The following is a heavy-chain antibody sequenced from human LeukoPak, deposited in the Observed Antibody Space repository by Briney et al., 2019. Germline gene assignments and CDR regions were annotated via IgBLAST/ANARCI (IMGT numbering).Heavy chain of an antibody. Sequence: GGSLRLSCAASGFTASSNYMSWVRQAPGKGLERVAITSYDGRIKYYADSVKGRFTISRDNSKSTLYLQVNSLRAEDTAVYYCARDGYSSSWFDSYYGMDVWGQGTTVTVSS. CDR3: ARDGYSSSWFDSYYGMDV. D-gene: IGHD2-2*03. V-gene: IGHV3-30*03. CDR1: GFTASSNY. J-gene: IGHJ6*02. CDR2: TSYDGRIK.